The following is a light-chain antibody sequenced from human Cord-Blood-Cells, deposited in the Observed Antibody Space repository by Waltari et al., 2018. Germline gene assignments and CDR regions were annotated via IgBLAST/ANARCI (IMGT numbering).Light chain of an antibody. V-gene: IGKV4-1*01. CDR2: WAS. Sequence: DIVMTQSPDSLAVSLGERDTINCKSSQSVLYSSNNKNYLAWYQQKPGQPPKLPIYWASTRESGVPDRFSGSGSGTDFTLTISSLQAEDVAVYYCQQYYSTPGWTFGQGTKVEIK. CDR1: QSVLYSSNNKNY. J-gene: IGKJ1*01. CDR3: QQYYSTPGWT.